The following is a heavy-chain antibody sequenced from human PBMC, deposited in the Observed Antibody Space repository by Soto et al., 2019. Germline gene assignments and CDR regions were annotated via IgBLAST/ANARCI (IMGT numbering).Heavy chain of an antibody. CDR3: AKDHSSGWKEFAS. CDR1: GFTFDDYG. V-gene: IGHV3-9*01. CDR2: IGWNGGSI. Sequence: EVQLVESGGDLVQPGRSLRLSCAASGFTFDDYGMHWVRQAPGKGLEWVSGIGWNGGSIGYADSVKGRFTVSRDNARNCLYLQMNNLRPEDTAVYFCAKDHSSGWKEFASWGQGSLVTVSS. J-gene: IGHJ4*02. D-gene: IGHD6-25*01.